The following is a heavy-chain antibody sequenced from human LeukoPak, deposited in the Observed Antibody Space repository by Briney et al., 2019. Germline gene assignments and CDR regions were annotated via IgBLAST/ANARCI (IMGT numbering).Heavy chain of an antibody. CDR2: ISSSSDTI. CDR1: GFSFSSYS. D-gene: IGHD2-15*01. V-gene: IGHV3-48*02. Sequence: GGSLRLSCAASGFSFSSYSMNWVRQAPGKGLEWVSYISSSSDTIYYADSVKGRFTISRDNAKRSMYLQTNSLRDEDTAVYYCARDPPSGGFDSWGQGTLVTVSS. CDR3: ARDPPSGGFDS. J-gene: IGHJ4*02.